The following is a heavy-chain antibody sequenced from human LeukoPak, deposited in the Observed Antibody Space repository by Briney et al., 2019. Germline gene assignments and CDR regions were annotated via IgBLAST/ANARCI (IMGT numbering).Heavy chain of an antibody. CDR1: GFTFSNYW. CDR3: AKGGATVIDY. D-gene: IGHD4-17*01. J-gene: IGHJ4*02. CDR2: INSDGSST. V-gene: IGHV3-74*01. Sequence: SGGSLRLSCAASGFTFSNYWMHWVRQAPGKGLVWVSRINSDGSSTTSADSVKGRFTISRDNAENTLYLQMNSLRAEDTAVYYCAKGGATVIDYWGQGTLVTVSS.